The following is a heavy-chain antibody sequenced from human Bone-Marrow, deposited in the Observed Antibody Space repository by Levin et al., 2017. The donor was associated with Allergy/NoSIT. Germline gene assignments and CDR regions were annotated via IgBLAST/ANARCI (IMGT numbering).Heavy chain of an antibody. V-gene: IGHV1-69*06. CDR1: GGTFSSYA. D-gene: IGHD5-24*01. CDR3: ARAAAEMATTTGADAFDI. CDR2: IIPIFGTA. Sequence: SVKVSCKASGGTFSSYAISWVRQAPGQGLEWMGGIIPIFGTANYAQKFQGRVTITADKSTSTAYMELSSLRSEDTAVYYCARAAAEMATTTGADAFDIWGQGTMVTVSS. J-gene: IGHJ3*02.